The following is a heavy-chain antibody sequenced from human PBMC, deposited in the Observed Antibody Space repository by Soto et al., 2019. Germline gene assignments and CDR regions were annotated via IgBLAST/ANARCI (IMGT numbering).Heavy chain of an antibody. D-gene: IGHD4-17*01. CDR3: AKDLQPDGAWDFDY. CDR1: GFTFSNAW. J-gene: IGHJ4*02. V-gene: IGHV3-53*01. CDR2: ITQGGTT. Sequence: TGGSLRLSCAASGFTFSNAWMSWVRQAPGKGPEWVSGITQGGTTHYADSVKGRFTISRDNSKNMVYLQMFNLRGEDTAVYYCAKDLQPDGAWDFDYWGQGTLVTVSS.